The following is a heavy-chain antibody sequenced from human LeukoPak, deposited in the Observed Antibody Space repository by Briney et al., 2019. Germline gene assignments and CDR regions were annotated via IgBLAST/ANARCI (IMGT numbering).Heavy chain of an antibody. CDR2: IIPIFGTA. CDR1: GGTFSSYA. V-gene: IGHV1-69*05. CDR3: ARDGTRIAAAGNAFDI. D-gene: IGHD6-13*01. Sequence: ASVKVSCKASGGTFSSYAISWVRQAPGQGLEWMGGIIPIFGTANYAQKFQGRVTITTDESTSTAHMELSSLRSEDTAMYYCARDGTRIAAAGNAFDIWGQGTMVTVSS. J-gene: IGHJ3*02.